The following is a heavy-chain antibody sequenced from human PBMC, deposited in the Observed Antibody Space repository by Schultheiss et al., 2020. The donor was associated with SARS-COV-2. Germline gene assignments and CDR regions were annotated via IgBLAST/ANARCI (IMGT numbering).Heavy chain of an antibody. V-gene: IGHV4-4*07. J-gene: IGHJ5*02. D-gene: IGHD1-26*01. Sequence: SQTLSLTCAVSGYSISSYYWSWIRQPAGKGLEWIGRIYTSGSTNYNPSLKSRVTMSVDTSKNQFSLKLSSVTAADTAVYYCVREGSGSYGGMNWFDPWGQGTLVTVAS. CDR2: IYTSGST. CDR1: GYSISSYY. CDR3: VREGSGSYGGMNWFDP.